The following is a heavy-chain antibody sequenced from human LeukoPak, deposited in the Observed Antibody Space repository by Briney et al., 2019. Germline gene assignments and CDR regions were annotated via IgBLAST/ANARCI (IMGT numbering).Heavy chain of an antibody. V-gene: IGHV1-2*06. Sequence: GASVKVSCKASGYTFTGYYMHWVRQAPGQGLEWMGQISPNSGGTNYAQKFQGRVTMTRDTSISTAYMELSRLRSDDTAIYYCARVTGAVAAYEDYWGQGTLVTVSS. J-gene: IGHJ4*02. CDR2: ISPNSGGT. D-gene: IGHD6-19*01. CDR3: ARVTGAVAAYEDY. CDR1: GYTFTGYY.